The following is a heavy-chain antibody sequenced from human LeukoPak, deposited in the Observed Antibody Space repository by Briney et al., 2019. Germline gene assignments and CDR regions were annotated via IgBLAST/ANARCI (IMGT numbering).Heavy chain of an antibody. Sequence: GGSLRLSCAASGFTVSSNYMSWVRQAPGKGLEWVSVIYSGGSTYYPDSVKGRFTISRDNSKNTLYLQMNSLRAEDTAVYYCAKNSLGIFDYWGQGTLVTVSS. J-gene: IGHJ4*02. CDR2: IYSGGST. CDR1: GFTVSSNY. V-gene: IGHV3-53*01. D-gene: IGHD7-27*01. CDR3: AKNSLGIFDY.